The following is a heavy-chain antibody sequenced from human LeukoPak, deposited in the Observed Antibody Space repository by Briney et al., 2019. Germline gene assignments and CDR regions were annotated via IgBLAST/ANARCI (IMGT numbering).Heavy chain of an antibody. Sequence: PSETLSLTCAVYGGSSSGYYWSWIRQPPGKGLEWIGYIYYSGSTNYNPSLKSRVTILVDTSKNQFSLKLSSVTAADTAVYFCARDWGVGGRPGYMDVWGKGTTVTVSS. V-gene: IGHV4-59*01. D-gene: IGHD6-6*01. CDR1: GGSSSGYY. CDR2: IYYSGST. J-gene: IGHJ6*03. CDR3: ARDWGVGGRPGYMDV.